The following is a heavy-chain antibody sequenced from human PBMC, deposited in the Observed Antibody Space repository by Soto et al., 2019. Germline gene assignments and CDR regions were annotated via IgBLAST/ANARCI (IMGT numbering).Heavy chain of an antibody. Sequence: SETLSLTCAVYGGSFSGYYWSWIRQPPGKGLEWIGEINHSGSTNYNPSLKSRVTISVDTSKNQFSLKLSSVTAADTAVYYCARAAPRYCSGGSCYSGRYYWSQGTLVTVS. CDR3: ARAAPRYCSGGSCYSGRYY. CDR2: INHSGST. J-gene: IGHJ4*02. D-gene: IGHD2-15*01. CDR1: GGSFSGYY. V-gene: IGHV4-34*01.